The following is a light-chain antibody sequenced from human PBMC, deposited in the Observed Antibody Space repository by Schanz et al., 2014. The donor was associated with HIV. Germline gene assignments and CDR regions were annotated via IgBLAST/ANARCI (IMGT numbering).Light chain of an antibody. CDR3: SSYTSTSTLVI. Sequence: QSALTQPASVSGSPGQSITISCTGTSSDVGTYNLVSWYQQHPGKAPKLMIYEVTKRPSGVPDRFSGSKSGNTASLTVSGLHAEDEADYYCSSYTSTSTLVIFGGGTKLTVL. CDR2: EVT. J-gene: IGLJ2*01. V-gene: IGLV2-14*02. CDR1: SSDVGTYNL.